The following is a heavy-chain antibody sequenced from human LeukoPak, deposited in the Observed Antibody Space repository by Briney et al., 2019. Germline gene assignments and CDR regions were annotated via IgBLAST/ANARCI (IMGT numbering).Heavy chain of an antibody. V-gene: IGHV3-74*01. CDR2: INGDGSVT. CDR3: AIRIAVPGGFDN. D-gene: IGHD6-19*01. Sequence: GGSLRLSCAASGFTFSSYWMHWVRQAPGKGPVWVSHINGDGSVTGYADSVEGRFTISRDNARNTLYVQMNSLRAEDTAVYYCAIRIAVPGGFDNWGQGTLVTVAS. J-gene: IGHJ4*02. CDR1: GFTFSSYW.